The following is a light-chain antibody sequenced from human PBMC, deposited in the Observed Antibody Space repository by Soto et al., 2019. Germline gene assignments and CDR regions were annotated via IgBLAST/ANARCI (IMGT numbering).Light chain of an antibody. CDR3: QQYSSSPLT. J-gene: IGKJ4*01. CDR1: QSVSRNY. Sequence: EIVLTQSPGTLSLSPGERATLSCRASQSVSRNYLAWYQQKPGQAPSLLIFAASSRATGIPNRFSGVGSGTDFTLTISRLEPEDFAVYYCQQYSSSPLTFGGGTKVEIK. CDR2: AAS. V-gene: IGKV3-20*01.